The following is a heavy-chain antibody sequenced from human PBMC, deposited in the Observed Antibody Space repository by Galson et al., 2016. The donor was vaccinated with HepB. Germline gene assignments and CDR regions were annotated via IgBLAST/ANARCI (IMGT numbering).Heavy chain of an antibody. Sequence: SLRLSCAASGFTFSSYEMNWVRQAPGKGLEWVSYISSSGSTIYYADSVKGRFTISRDNATNRLFMDMDSLTVEDTAVYFCARTITPAPIPLFDSWGQGTLVTVSS. CDR3: ARTITPAPIPLFDS. J-gene: IGHJ4*02. CDR2: ISSSGSTI. CDR1: GFTFSSYE. D-gene: IGHD3-10*01. V-gene: IGHV3-48*03.